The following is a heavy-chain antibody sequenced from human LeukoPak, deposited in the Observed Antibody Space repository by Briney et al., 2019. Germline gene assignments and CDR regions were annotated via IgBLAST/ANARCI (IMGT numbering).Heavy chain of an antibody. CDR1: GFTFTISA. J-gene: IGHJ4*02. CDR3: AADPYDYGDYVLGY. V-gene: IGHV1-58*01. Sequence: GASVKVSFKASGFTFTISAVQWVRQARGQRLEWIGWIVVGSGNTNYAQKFQERVTITRDMSTSTAYMELSSLRSEDTAVYYCAADPYDYGDYVLGYWGQGTLVTVSS. CDR2: IVVGSGNT. D-gene: IGHD4-17*01.